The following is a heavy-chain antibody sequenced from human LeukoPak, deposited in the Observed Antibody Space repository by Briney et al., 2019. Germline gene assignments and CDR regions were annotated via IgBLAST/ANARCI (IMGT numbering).Heavy chain of an antibody. Sequence: SVKVSCKASGGTFSSYAISWVRQAPGQGLEWKGRIIPILGIANYAQKFQGRVTITADKSTSTAYMELSSLRSEDTAVYYCARLIIAAAGETWGQGTLVTVSS. CDR1: GGTFSSYA. CDR3: ARLIIAAAGET. V-gene: IGHV1-69*04. D-gene: IGHD6-13*01. J-gene: IGHJ5*02. CDR2: IIPILGIA.